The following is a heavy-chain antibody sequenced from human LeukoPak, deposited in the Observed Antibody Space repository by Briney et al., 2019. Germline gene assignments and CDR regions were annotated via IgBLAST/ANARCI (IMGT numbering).Heavy chain of an antibody. CDR3: ASRHDYLDY. Sequence: PGGSLRLSCVASGFTFSDYGMHWVRQAPGKGLEWVSYISSSGSTIYYADSVKGRFTISRDNAKNSLYLQMNSLRAEDTAVYYCASRHDYLDYWGQGTLVTVSS. CDR1: GFTFSDYG. CDR2: ISSSGSTI. J-gene: IGHJ4*02. V-gene: IGHV3-11*01.